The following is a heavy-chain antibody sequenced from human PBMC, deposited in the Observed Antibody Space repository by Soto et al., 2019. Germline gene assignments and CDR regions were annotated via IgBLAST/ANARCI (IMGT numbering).Heavy chain of an antibody. Sequence: SVKVSCKASGGTFSSYAISWVRQAPGQGLEWMGGIIPIFGTANYAQKFQGRVTITADESTSTAYMELSSLRSEDTAVYYCARDLDYYYGSGPYPPHNWFDPWGQGTLVTVS. CDR2: IIPIFGTA. D-gene: IGHD3-10*01. J-gene: IGHJ5*02. CDR1: GGTFSSYA. V-gene: IGHV1-69*13. CDR3: ARDLDYYYGSGPYPPHNWFDP.